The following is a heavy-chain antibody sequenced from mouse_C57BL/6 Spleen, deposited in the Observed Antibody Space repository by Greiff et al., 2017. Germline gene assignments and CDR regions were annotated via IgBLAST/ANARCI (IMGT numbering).Heavy chain of an antibody. CDR3: ARGDSSGSWFAY. D-gene: IGHD3-2*02. Sequence: VQLQQSGPGLVAPSQSLSITCTVSGFSLTSYAISWVRQPPGKGLEWLGVIMTGGSTNYNSAHKSILSISKDNAKSQVFVQMKSLQTDDTARYYCARGDSSGSWFAYWGQGTLVTVSA. CDR2: IMTGGST. J-gene: IGHJ3*01. V-gene: IGHV2-9-1*01. CDR1: GFSLTSYA.